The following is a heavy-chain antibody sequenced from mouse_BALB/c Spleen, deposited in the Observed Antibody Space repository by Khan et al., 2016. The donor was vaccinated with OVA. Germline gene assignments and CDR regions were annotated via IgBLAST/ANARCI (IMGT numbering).Heavy chain of an antibody. CDR1: GFTFSDYG. CDR2: ISDSAYTI. Sequence: EVELVESGGGLVQPGGSRKLSCAASGFTFSDYGMAWVRQAPGKGPEWVAFISDSAYTIYYADTVTGRFTISRENAKNTLYLEMSSLWSEDTAIYYCARGGGTAPFAYWGLGTLVTVSA. V-gene: IGHV5-15*02. D-gene: IGHD1-2*01. J-gene: IGHJ3*01. CDR3: ARGGGTAPFAY.